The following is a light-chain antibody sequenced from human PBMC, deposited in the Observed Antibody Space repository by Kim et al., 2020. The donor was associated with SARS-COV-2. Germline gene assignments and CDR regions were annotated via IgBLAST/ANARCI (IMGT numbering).Light chain of an antibody. Sequence: GQRLPISCSGSSPNIRNKPVNWFQQLPGTAPNLLISAYDQRASGIPDRFSGSKSGTSASLAISGLQSEDEADYYCAAWDDSLSSPVFGGGTQLTVL. CDR2: AYD. CDR3: AAWDDSLSSPV. CDR1: SPNIRNKP. V-gene: IGLV1-44*01. J-gene: IGLJ3*02.